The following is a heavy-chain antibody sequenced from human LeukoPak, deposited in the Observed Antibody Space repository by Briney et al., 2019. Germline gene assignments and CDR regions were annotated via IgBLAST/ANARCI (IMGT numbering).Heavy chain of an antibody. V-gene: IGHV3-21*01. CDR1: GFTFSDYN. Sequence: GGSLRLSCVASGFTFSDYNMNWVRRAPGKGLEWVSSITTSSSYMYYADSVKGRFTISRDNVKNSLYLHMNSLRAEDTAVYYCAGHGSGWYMNDYWGQGTLVTVSS. D-gene: IGHD6-19*01. CDR2: ITTSSSYM. J-gene: IGHJ4*02. CDR3: AGHGSGWYMNDY.